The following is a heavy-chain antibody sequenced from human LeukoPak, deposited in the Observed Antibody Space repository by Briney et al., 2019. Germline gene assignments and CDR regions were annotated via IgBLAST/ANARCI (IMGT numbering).Heavy chain of an antibody. V-gene: IGHV1-69*04. CDR3: ARNYYDSSGPDVGYYYGMDV. CDR1: GGTFGSYA. CDR2: IIPILGIA. Sequence: ASVKVSCKASGGTFGSYAISWVRQAPGQGLEWMGRIIPILGIANYAQKFQGRVTITADESTSTVYMELSSLRPEYTAVYYCARNYYDSSGPDVGYYYGMDVWGQGTTVTVSS. J-gene: IGHJ6*02. D-gene: IGHD3-22*01.